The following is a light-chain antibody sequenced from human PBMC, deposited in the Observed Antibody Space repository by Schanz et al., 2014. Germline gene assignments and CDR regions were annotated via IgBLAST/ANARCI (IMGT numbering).Light chain of an antibody. Sequence: QSALTQPRSVSGSPGQSVTISCTGTSSDVGGYKFISWYQQHLGKAPRLMIYDVNKRPSGVPDRFSGSKSGNAASLTISGLQAEDEADYYCQSYDSSLSGSAVFGTGTKLTVL. J-gene: IGLJ1*01. V-gene: IGLV2-11*01. CDR1: SSDVGGYKF. CDR3: QSYDSSLSGSAV. CDR2: DVN.